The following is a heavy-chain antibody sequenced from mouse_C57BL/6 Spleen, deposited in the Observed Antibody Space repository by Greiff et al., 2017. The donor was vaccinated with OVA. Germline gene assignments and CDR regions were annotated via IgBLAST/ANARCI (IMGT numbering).Heavy chain of an antibody. D-gene: IGHD2-1*01. CDR1: GYTFTSYW. Sequence: QVQLQQPGAELVKPGASVKLSCKASGYTFTSYWMQWVKQRPGQGLEWIGEIDPSDSYTNYNQKFKGKATLTVDTSSSTAYMQLSSLTSEDSAVYYCARRGIYYGNFYYFDYWGQGTTLTVSA. V-gene: IGHV1-50*01. CDR2: IDPSDSYT. CDR3: ARRGIYYGNFYYFDY. J-gene: IGHJ2*01.